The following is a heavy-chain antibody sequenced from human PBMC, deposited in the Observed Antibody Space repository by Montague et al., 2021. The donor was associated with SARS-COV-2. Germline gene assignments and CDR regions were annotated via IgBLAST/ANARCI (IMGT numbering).Heavy chain of an antibody. J-gene: IGHJ4*02. CDR2: IYYSGTT. D-gene: IGHD3-10*01. CDR3: ARGVSRGVTTAFDY. CDR1: SGSIISSGYY. Sequence: SETLSLTCSVSSGSIISSGYYWGWIRQPPGKELEWIGNIYYSGTTYYNPSLQSRGTISVDTSKNHLSLRLRSVAAADTAVYFCARGVSRGVTTAFDYWGQGSQVTVSS. V-gene: IGHV4-39*02.